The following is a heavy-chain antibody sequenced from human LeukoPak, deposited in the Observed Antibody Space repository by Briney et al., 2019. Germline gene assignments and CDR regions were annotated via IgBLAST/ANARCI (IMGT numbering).Heavy chain of an antibody. Sequence: SETLSLTCAVYNGSFNDYYWSWIRQPPGRGLEWIGEIHHSGSTNYNPPLKSRVTIPVDTSKNQFSLKLTSVTAADTAVYYCARASYSYDINGWVPFDYWGQGTLVTVSS. CDR3: ARASYSYDINGWVPFDY. CDR2: IHHSGST. CDR1: NGSFNDYY. V-gene: IGHV4-34*01. J-gene: IGHJ4*02. D-gene: IGHD3-22*01.